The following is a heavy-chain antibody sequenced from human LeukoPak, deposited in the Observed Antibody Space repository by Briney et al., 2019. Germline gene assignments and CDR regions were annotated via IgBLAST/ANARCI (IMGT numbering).Heavy chain of an antibody. D-gene: IGHD6-13*01. CDR3: ARVYSSSWTYYFDY. J-gene: IGHJ4*02. Sequence: PGGSLRLSCAASGFTFSSYWMHWVRQGPGKGLVWVSRINNDGSSTSHADSVKGRFTISRDNAKKSLYLQMNSLRAEDTAVYYCARVYSSSWTYYFDYWGQGTLVTVSS. CDR1: GFTFSSYW. V-gene: IGHV3-74*01. CDR2: INNDGSST.